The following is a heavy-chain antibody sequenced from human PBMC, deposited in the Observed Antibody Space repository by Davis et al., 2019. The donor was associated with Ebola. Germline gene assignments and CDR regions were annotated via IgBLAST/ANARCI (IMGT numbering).Heavy chain of an antibody. D-gene: IGHD1-1*01. Sequence: PGGSLRLSCTVSGGSISSYYWSWIRQPAGKGLEWIGRIYTSGSTNYNPSLKSRVTMSVDTSKNQFSLKLSSVTAADTAVYYCARLSAGTGGIFDYWGQGTLVTVSS. J-gene: IGHJ4*02. V-gene: IGHV4-4*07. CDR3: ARLSAGTGGIFDY. CDR2: IYTSGST. CDR1: GGSISSYY.